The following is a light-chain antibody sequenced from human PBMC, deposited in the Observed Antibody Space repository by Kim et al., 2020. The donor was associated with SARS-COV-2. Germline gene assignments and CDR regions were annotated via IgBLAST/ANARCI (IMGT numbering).Light chain of an antibody. CDR3: QVWDSISDHWV. J-gene: IGLJ3*02. Sequence: SYELTQPPSVSMAPGKTARITCGGNNIGSKSVHWYQQKPGQAPVLVIYYDSDRPSGIPERFSGSNSGNTATLTISRVEAGDEADYYCQVWDSISDHWVFGGGTQLTVL. CDR2: YDS. V-gene: IGLV3-21*04. CDR1: NIGSKS.